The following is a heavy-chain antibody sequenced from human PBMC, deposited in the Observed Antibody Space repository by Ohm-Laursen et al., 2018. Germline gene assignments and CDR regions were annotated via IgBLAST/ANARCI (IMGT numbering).Heavy chain of an antibody. V-gene: IGHV1-2*02. CDR2: INPNSGGT. J-gene: IGHJ4*02. CDR1: GYTFTGYY. CDR3: ARDVIGLVVITHSPLDY. D-gene: IGHD3-22*01. Sequence: SSVKVSCKASGYTFTGYYMHWVRQAPGQGLEWMGWINPNSGGTNYAQKFQGRVTMTRDTSISTAYMELSRLRSDDTAVYYCARDVIGLVVITHSPLDYWGQGTLVTVSS.